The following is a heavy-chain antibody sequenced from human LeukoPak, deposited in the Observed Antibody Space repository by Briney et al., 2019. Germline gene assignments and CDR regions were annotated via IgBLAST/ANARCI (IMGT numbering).Heavy chain of an antibody. J-gene: IGHJ6*02. D-gene: IGHD3-10*01. Sequence: GGSLRLSCAASGFTFSSYAMSWVRQAPGKGLEWVSAISGSGGSTYYADSVKGRFTISRDNSKNTLYLQMNSLRAEDTAVYYCARSLWFGVYYYYGMDVWGQGTTVTVSS. CDR1: GFTFSSYA. CDR3: ARSLWFGVYYYYGMDV. CDR2: ISGSGGST. V-gene: IGHV3-23*01.